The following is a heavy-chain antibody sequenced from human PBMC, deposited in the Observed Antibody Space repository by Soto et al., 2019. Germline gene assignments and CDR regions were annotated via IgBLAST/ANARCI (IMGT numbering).Heavy chain of an antibody. V-gene: IGHV4-34*01. D-gene: IGHD1-1*01. CDR3: ARGSGIVALPGELEDVKYDY. J-gene: IGHJ4*02. CDR1: GQSFSGHS. CDR2: INESGST. Sequence: QVQLQQWGAGLVKPSETLSLSCAVYGQSFSGHSWAWIRQPPGKGLEWIGEINESGSTYYNPSLKSRVTISTDTSKNQFSLQLSSVSAADTAEYFCARGSGIVALPGELEDVKYDYWGQGTLVNVSS.